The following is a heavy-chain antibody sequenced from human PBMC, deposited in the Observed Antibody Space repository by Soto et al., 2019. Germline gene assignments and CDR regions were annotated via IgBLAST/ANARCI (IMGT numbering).Heavy chain of an antibody. Sequence: PGGSLRLSCAASGFTFSSYAMHWVRQAPGKGLEWVAVISYDGSNKYYADSVKGRFTISRDNSKNTLYLQMNSLRAEDTAVYYCARCSSSDYYYYGMDVWGQGTTVTVSS. D-gene: IGHD6-6*01. CDR2: ISYDGSNK. V-gene: IGHV3-30-3*01. J-gene: IGHJ6*02. CDR3: ARCSSSDYYYYGMDV. CDR1: GFTFSSYA.